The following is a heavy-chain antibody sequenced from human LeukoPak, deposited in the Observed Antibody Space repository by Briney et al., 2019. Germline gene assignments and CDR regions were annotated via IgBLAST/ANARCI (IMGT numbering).Heavy chain of an antibody. CDR1: GGSISSYY. J-gene: IGHJ5*02. CDR3: ARGGQWLVQNWFDP. D-gene: IGHD6-19*01. V-gene: IGHV4-4*07. Sequence: SETLSLTCTVSGGSISSYYWSWIRQPAGKGLEWIGRIYTSGSTNYNPSLKSRVTMSVDTSKNQFSLKLSSVTAADTAVYYCARGGQWLVQNWFDPWGQGTLVTVSS. CDR2: IYTSGST.